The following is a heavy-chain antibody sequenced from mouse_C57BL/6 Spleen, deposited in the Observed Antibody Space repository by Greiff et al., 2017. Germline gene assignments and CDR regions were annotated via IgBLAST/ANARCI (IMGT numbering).Heavy chain of an antibody. Sequence: EVMLVESGGGLVKPGGSLKLSCAASGFTFSSYAMSWVRQTPEKRLEWVATISDGGSYIYYPDTVKGRFTISRDNAKNNLYLQMSHRKSEDTAMYYCARAYDGYYGFAYWGQGTLVTVSA. CDR1: GFTFSSYA. CDR3: ARAYDGYYGFAY. V-gene: IGHV5-4*03. D-gene: IGHD2-3*01. CDR2: ISDGGSYI. J-gene: IGHJ3*01.